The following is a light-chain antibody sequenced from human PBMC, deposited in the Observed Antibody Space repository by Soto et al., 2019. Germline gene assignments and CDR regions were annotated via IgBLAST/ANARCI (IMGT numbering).Light chain of an antibody. V-gene: IGLV1-47*02. Sequence: QSVLTQPPSASGTPGQRVTISCSGSSSNIGSNYVFWYQHLPGAAPILLIYGNTKRPSGLPDRFSGSKSGTSASLAISGLRSEDEADYYCASWDDSLSAVVFGGGTKLTV. CDR3: ASWDDSLSAVV. J-gene: IGLJ3*02. CDR1: SSNIGSNY. CDR2: GNT.